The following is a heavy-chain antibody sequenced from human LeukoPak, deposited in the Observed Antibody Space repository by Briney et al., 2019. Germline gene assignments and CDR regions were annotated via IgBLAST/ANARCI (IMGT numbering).Heavy chain of an antibody. J-gene: IGHJ5*02. D-gene: IGHD3-3*01. V-gene: IGHV1-69*13. Sequence: ASVKVSCKASGGTFISYAISWVRQAPGQGLEWMGGIIPIFGTANYAQKFQGRVTITADESTSTAYMELSSLRSEDTAVYYRARDHRSTYYDFWSGYRNWFDPWGQGTLVTVSS. CDR3: ARDHRSTYYDFWSGYRNWFDP. CDR1: GGTFISYA. CDR2: IIPIFGTA.